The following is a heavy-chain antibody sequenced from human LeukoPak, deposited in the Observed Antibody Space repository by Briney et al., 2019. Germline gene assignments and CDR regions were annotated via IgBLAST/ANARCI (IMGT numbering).Heavy chain of an antibody. J-gene: IGHJ6*03. CDR2: IIPIFGTA. CDR3: ARGAFSPLYYYMDV. D-gene: IGHD2/OR15-2a*01. V-gene: IGHV1-69*06. CDR1: GGTFSSYA. Sequence: GASVKVSCKASGGTFSSYAISWVRQAPGQGLEWMGGIIPIFGTANYAQKFQGRVTITAGKSTSTAYMELSSLRSEDTAVYYCARGAFSPLYYYMDVWGKGTTVTVSS.